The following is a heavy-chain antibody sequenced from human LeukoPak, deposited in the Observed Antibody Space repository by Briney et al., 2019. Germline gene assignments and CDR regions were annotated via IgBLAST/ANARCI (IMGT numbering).Heavy chain of an antibody. J-gene: IGHJ4*02. CDR2: ISAYNGNT. D-gene: IGHD3-3*01. Sequence: ASVKVSCKASGYTFTSYGISWVRQAPGQGLEWMGWISAYNGNTNYAQKLQGRVTMTTVTSTSTAYMELRSLRSDDTAVYYCARGHYDFWSGYQAYYFDYWGQGTLVTVSS. CDR1: GYTFTSYG. V-gene: IGHV1-18*01. CDR3: ARGHYDFWSGYQAYYFDY.